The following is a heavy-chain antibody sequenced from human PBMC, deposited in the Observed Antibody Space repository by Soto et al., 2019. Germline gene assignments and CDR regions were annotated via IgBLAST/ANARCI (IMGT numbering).Heavy chain of an antibody. CDR2: INHSGST. Sequence: PSETLSLTXAVYGGSFSGYYWSWIRQPPGKGLEWIGEINHSGSTNYNPSLKSRVTISVDTSKNQFSLKLSSVTAADTAVYYCARGGRFGELLYYTHVSYYGMDVWGQGTTVTVSS. CDR1: GGSFSGYY. J-gene: IGHJ6*02. D-gene: IGHD3-10*01. CDR3: ARGGRFGELLYYTHVSYYGMDV. V-gene: IGHV4-34*01.